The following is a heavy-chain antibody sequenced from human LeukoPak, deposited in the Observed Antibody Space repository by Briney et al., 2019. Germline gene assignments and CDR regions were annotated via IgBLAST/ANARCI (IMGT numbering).Heavy chain of an antibody. V-gene: IGHV1-2*02. CDR3: AKGSGYDYGATYYYYYMDV. Sequence: ASVKVSCKASGYTFTSYYMHWVRQAPGQGLQWMGCINPNSGGTNYAQKFQGRVTMTRDTSISTAYMELSRLRSDDTAVYYCAKGSGYDYGATYYYYYMDVWGKGTTVTVSS. CDR2: INPNSGGT. J-gene: IGHJ6*03. D-gene: IGHD5-12*01. CDR1: GYTFTSYY.